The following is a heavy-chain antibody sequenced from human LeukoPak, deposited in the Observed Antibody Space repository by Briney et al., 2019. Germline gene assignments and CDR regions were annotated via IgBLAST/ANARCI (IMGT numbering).Heavy chain of an antibody. CDR2: TSAYDNNT. Sequence: ASVKVSCKASGGAFSSYALSWVRQAPGQGLEWMGWTSAYDNNTNYEQKFQDRLTVTTDTSTSTLYMELRSLRSDDTAVYYCARARLPNAYFDYWGQGTLVTVSS. CDR1: GGAFSSYA. J-gene: IGHJ4*02. CDR3: ARARLPNAYFDY. D-gene: IGHD4-11*01. V-gene: IGHV1-18*01.